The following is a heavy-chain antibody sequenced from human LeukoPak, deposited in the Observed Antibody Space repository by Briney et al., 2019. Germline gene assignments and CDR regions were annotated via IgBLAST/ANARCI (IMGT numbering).Heavy chain of an antibody. CDR2: IYYSGST. CDR3: ARESQGDYYDSSD. V-gene: IGHV4-59*12. J-gene: IGHJ4*02. Sequence: SETLSLTCTVSGGSISSYYWSWIRQPPGKGLEWIGYIYYSGSTNYNPSLKSRVTISVDTSKNQFSLKLSSVTAADTAVYYCARESQGDYYDSSDWGQGTLVTVSS. D-gene: IGHD3-22*01. CDR1: GGSISSYY.